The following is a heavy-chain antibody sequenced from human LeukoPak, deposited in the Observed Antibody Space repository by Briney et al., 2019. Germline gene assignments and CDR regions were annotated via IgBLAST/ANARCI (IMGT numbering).Heavy chain of an antibody. Sequence: EPSETLSLTCTVSGASISSSTYYWGWLRQPPGKGLEWIGSIYYTGSTYYKPSLKSRITISVDTSKNQFSLKLTSVTATDTAVYYCTKGPDSWGQGRLVTVSS. CDR3: TKGPDS. CDR1: GASISSSTYY. J-gene: IGHJ4*02. CDR2: IYYTGST. V-gene: IGHV4-39*01.